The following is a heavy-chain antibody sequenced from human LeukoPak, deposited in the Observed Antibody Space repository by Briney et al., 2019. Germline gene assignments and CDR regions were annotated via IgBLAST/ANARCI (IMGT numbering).Heavy chain of an antibody. CDR1: GGSISSHY. Sequence: PSETLSLTCTVSGGSISSHYWSWIRQPPGKGLEWIGYIYYSGSTNYNPSLKSRVTISVDTSKNQFSLKLSSVTAADTAVYYCARHPMTPYYYYGMDVWGQGTTVTVSS. CDR2: IYYSGST. V-gene: IGHV4-59*08. J-gene: IGHJ6*02. CDR3: ARHPMTPYYYYGMDV.